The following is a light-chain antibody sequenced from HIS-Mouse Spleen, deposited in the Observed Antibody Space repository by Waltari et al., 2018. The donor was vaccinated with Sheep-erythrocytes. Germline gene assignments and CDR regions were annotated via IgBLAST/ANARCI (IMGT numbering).Light chain of an antibody. CDR3: AAWDDSLSGVV. CDR2: RNN. J-gene: IGLJ2*01. V-gene: IGLV1-47*01. Sequence: QPVLTQPPSASGTPGQRVTISCSGSSSNTGSNYEYCYQQLPGTAPKLLIYRNNQRPSGVPDRFSGSKSGTSASLAISGLRSEDEADYYCAAWDDSLSGVVFGGGTKLTVL. CDR1: SSNTGSNY.